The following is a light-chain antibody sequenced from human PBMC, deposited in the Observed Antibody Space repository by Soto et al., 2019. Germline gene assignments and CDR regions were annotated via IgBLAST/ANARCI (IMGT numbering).Light chain of an antibody. V-gene: IGLV2-18*01. CDR2: EVS. CDR1: STDFVSYNR. CDR3: SLYTSENAYV. J-gene: IGLJ1*01. Sequence: QFVLAQPPSVSGSPGQSVTISCTGTSTDFVSYNRVSWYQQPPGTAPKLMIYEVSKRPSGVPDRFSGSKSGNTASLTISGLQAADEADYYCSLYTSENAYVFGTGTKV.